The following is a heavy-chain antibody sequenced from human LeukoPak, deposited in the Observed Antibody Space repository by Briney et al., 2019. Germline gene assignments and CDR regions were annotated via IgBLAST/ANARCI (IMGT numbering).Heavy chain of an antibody. CDR2: INSDGSST. Sequence: PGGSLRLSCAASGFSFSSYWMHWVRQAPGKGLVWVSHINSDGSSTSNADSVKGRFTISRDNAKNTLYLQMNSLRAEDTAVYYCARAAYGSGSYYYYYYYGMDVWGQGTTVTVSS. V-gene: IGHV3-74*01. CDR3: ARAAYGSGSYYYYYYYGMDV. D-gene: IGHD3-10*01. J-gene: IGHJ6*02. CDR1: GFSFSSYW.